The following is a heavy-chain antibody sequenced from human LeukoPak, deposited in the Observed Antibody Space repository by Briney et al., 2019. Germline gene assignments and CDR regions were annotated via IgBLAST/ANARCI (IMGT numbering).Heavy chain of an antibody. CDR1: GFTFSSYS. CDR3: AKDVDVLLWFGEFPQFDY. CDR2: ISGSGGST. Sequence: GGSLRLSCAASGFTFSSYSMNWVRQAPGKGLEWVSAISGSGGSTYYADSVKGRFTISRDNSKNTLYLQMNSLRAEDTAVYYCAKDVDVLLWFGEFPQFDYWGQGTLVTVSS. V-gene: IGHV3-23*01. D-gene: IGHD3-10*01. J-gene: IGHJ4*02.